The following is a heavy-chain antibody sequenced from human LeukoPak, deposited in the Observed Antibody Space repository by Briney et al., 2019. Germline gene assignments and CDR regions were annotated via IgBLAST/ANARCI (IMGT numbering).Heavy chain of an antibody. D-gene: IGHD2-2*01. Sequence: PSETLSLTCTVSGGSISSGDYYWSWIRQPPGKGLEWIGYIYYSGSTYYNPSLKSRVIIPVDTSKNQFSLKLSSVTAADTAVYYCARGVVPAARRSLGRFYFDYWGQGTLVTVSS. CDR2: IYYSGST. V-gene: IGHV4-30-4*02. CDR1: GGSISSGDYY. J-gene: IGHJ4*02. CDR3: ARGVVPAARRSLGRFYFDY.